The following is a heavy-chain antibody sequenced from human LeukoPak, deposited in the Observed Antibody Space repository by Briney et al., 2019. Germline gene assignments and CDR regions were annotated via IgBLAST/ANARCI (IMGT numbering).Heavy chain of an antibody. CDR1: GFTVSSNS. D-gene: IGHD6-25*01. Sequence: GGSLRLSCTVSGFTVSSNSMSWVRQAPGKGLEWVSFIYSDNTHYSDSVKGRFTISRDNSKNTLYLQMNSLRAEDTAIYYCAKDRGTSLCDAFDIWGQGTMVTVSS. J-gene: IGHJ3*02. CDR3: AKDRGTSLCDAFDI. CDR2: IYSDNT. V-gene: IGHV3-53*01.